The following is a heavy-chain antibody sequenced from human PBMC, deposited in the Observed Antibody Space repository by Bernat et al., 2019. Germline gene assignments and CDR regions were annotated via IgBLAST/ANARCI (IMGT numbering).Heavy chain of an antibody. J-gene: IGHJ4*02. CDR3: TRSGALAEQTFDY. CDR2: VRTKVNGFAT. Sequence: EVHLPELGGALVHLGGPLKSPCQASGLTFITSPIRWVPQPSGKGLEWVGLVRTKVNGFATSYAASVKGRFTISRDDSKNTAYLQMNSLKIEDTAVYYCTRSGALAEQTFDYWGQGTLVTVSS. D-gene: IGHD3-10*01. V-gene: IGHV3-73*01. CDR1: GLTFITSP.